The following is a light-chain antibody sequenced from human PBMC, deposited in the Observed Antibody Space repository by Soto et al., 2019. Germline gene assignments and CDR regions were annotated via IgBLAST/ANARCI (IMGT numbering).Light chain of an antibody. CDR2: DTS. CDR3: QQYNNWPRT. Sequence: EILMTQSPATLSVSPGERATLSCRASQSVNINLAWYQQKPGQAPRLLIYDTSTRATGTPARFSGSGSGTEFTLTISSLQSEDFAIYYCQQYNNWPRTFGQGTEVEIK. J-gene: IGKJ1*01. CDR1: QSVNIN. V-gene: IGKV3-15*01.